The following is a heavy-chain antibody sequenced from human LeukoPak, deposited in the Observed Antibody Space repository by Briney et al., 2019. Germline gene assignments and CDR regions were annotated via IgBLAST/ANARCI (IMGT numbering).Heavy chain of an antibody. CDR2: ISGSGGST. Sequence: GGSLRLSCAASGFTFSSYGMSWVRQAPGKGLEWVSAISGSGGSTYYADSVKGRFTISRDNSKNTLYLQMNSLRVEDTAVYYCARAWTDYWSLIRFFDLWGRGTLVTVSS. CDR3: ARAWTDYWSLIRFFDL. CDR1: GFTFSSYG. D-gene: IGHD1-1*01. J-gene: IGHJ2*01. V-gene: IGHV3-23*01.